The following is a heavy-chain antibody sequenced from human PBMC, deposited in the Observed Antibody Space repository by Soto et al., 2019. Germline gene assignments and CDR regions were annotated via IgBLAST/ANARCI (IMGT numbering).Heavy chain of an antibody. CDR3: ARNHDASTVPYNWFDP. CDR2: IYYSGST. V-gene: IGHV4-31*03. D-gene: IGHD4-17*01. CDR1: GGSISSGGYY. Sequence: QVQLQXSGPGLVKPXXTLSLTCTVXGGSISSGGYYWSWISQHPGKGLEWIGYIYYSGSTYYNPSLKSRVTISVDTSKNQFSLKLSSVTAADTAVYYCARNHDASTVPYNWFDPWGQGTLVTVYS. J-gene: IGHJ5*02.